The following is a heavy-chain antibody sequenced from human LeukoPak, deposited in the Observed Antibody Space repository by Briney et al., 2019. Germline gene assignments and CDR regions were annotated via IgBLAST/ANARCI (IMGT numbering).Heavy chain of an antibody. V-gene: IGHV3-7*01. D-gene: IGHD2-2*02. J-gene: IGHJ4*02. CDR2: IKKDGSEK. CDR3: AREYCTSTTCYNYYFDY. CDR1: GFTLSGYW. Sequence: GGSLRLSCAASGFTLSGYWMRWVRQAPGKGLEWVANIKKDGSEKYYVDSVKGRFTISRDNAKKSLYLQMNNLRAEDTAVYYCAREYCTSTTCYNYYFDYWGQGTLVTVSS.